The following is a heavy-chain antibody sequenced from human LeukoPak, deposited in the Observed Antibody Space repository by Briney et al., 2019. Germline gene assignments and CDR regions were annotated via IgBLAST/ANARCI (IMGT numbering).Heavy chain of an antibody. CDR2: IYYSGST. CDR1: GGSFSGYY. Sequence: PSETLSLTCAVYGGSFSGYYWSWIRQPPGKGLEWIGYIYYSGSTNYNPSLKSRVTISVDTSKNQFSLKLSSVIAADTAVYYCARAGYCSSTSCYGDDAFDIWGQGTMVTVSS. V-gene: IGHV4-59*01. D-gene: IGHD2-2*01. CDR3: ARAGYCSSTSCYGDDAFDI. J-gene: IGHJ3*02.